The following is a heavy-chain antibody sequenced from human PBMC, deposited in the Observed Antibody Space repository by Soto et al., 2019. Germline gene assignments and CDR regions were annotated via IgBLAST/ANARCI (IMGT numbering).Heavy chain of an antibody. J-gene: IGHJ1*01. CDR3: ARDLDGLHDDTSGPFPRPG. V-gene: IGHV4-30-4*01. Sequence: SETLSLTCTVSGGSISSDDYYWSWIRQAPGRGLEWIGYIHSSGSIYYNPSLKSRATMSIDTAGNQFSLKVSSVTVADTAVYYCARDLDGLHDDTSGPFPRPGWGQGTLVTVSA. CDR2: IHSSGSI. CDR1: GGSISSDDYY. D-gene: IGHD3-22*01.